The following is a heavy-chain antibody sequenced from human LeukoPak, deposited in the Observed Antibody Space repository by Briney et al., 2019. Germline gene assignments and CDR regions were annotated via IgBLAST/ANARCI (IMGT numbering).Heavy chain of an antibody. V-gene: IGHV3-7*03. Sequence: PGGSLRLSCAASGFIFRNYWMSWVRQAPGKGLEWVANIKEDGSEKYYVESVKGRFTISRDNAKNSLYLQMSSLRAEDTAVYYCAKRGFSSSWFYWGQGTLVTVSS. J-gene: IGHJ4*02. CDR2: IKEDGSEK. D-gene: IGHD6-13*01. CDR3: AKRGFSSSWFY. CDR1: GFIFRNYW.